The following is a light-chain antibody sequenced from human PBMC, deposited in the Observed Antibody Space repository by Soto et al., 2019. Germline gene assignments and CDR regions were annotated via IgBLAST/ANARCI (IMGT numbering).Light chain of an antibody. CDR2: GTS. J-gene: IGKJ1*01. V-gene: IGKV3-20*01. CDR1: QSVSSTY. CDR3: QQYGSAPPT. Sequence: EIVLTQSPGTLSLSPGQRATLSCRASQSVSSTYLAWYQQKPVQAPRLLISGTSSRATGIPDRFSGGGSGTDFTLTISRLEPEDFAVYYCQQYGSAPPTFGQGTKVEIK.